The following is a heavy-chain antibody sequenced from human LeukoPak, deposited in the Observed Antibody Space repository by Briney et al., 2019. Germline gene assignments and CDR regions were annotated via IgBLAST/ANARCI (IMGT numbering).Heavy chain of an antibody. V-gene: IGHV3-23*01. Sequence: PGGSLRLSCAASGFTFRSDAMTWVRQSPGKGLEWVSSVSGGGGATYYADSVKGRFTISRDNAKDSLFLQMNSLRAEDTAVYYCASDVVGGTTNYWGRGTLVTVSS. D-gene: IGHD1-26*01. J-gene: IGHJ4*02. CDR2: VSGGGGAT. CDR1: GFTFRSDA. CDR3: ASDVVGGTTNY.